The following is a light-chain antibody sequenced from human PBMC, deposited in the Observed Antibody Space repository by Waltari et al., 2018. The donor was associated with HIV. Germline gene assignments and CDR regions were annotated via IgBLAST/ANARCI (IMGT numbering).Light chain of an antibody. Sequence: QSALTQPPSTSGTPGQTVTIPCSGSSSNIGDNYVSWYQQLPGTAPKRLIYRNRQRPSGVRDRFSGSKSGTSASLASNDLRSEDEAEYHCAAWDDSLSGWVFGGGTNLTVL. CDR1: SSNIGDNY. CDR3: AAWDDSLSGWV. CDR2: RNR. J-gene: IGLJ3*02. V-gene: IGLV1-47*01.